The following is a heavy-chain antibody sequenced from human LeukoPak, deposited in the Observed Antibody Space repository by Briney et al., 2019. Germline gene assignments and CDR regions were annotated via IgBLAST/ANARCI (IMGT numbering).Heavy chain of an antibody. CDR1: GFTFNDYS. CDR3: AKGLLWSEVYYYYGMDV. D-gene: IGHD3-10*01. Sequence: GGSLRLSCAASGFTFNDYSMHWVRQAPGKGLEWVPGISWNSGSIGYADSVKGRFSISRDNAKNSLYLQMDSLNPEDTAVYYCAKGLLWSEVYYYYGMDVWGQGTTVTVSS. V-gene: IGHV3-9*01. J-gene: IGHJ6*02. CDR2: ISWNSGSI.